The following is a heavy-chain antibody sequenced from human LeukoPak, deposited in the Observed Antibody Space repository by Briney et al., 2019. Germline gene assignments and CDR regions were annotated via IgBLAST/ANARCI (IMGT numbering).Heavy chain of an antibody. V-gene: IGHV3-48*03. J-gene: IGHJ3*02. D-gene: IGHD3-22*01. CDR3: VRERTLGLLLTRDAFDI. CDR1: GFTFSTYE. Sequence: GGSLRLSCAASGFTFSTYEMNWVRQAPGKGLEWVSYIGGGGSTIYYADSVKGRFTISRDNSNNTVYLQMNSLRDEDTAVYYCVRERTLGLLLTRDAFDIWGQGTMVTVSS. CDR2: IGGGGSTI.